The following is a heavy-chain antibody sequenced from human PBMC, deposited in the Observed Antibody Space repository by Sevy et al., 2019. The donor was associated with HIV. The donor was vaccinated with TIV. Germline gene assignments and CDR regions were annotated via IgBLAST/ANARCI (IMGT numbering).Heavy chain of an antibody. V-gene: IGHV3-7*01. D-gene: IGHD6-13*01. CDR2: VKQDGSVK. CDR1: GFTLDSYW. J-gene: IGHJ4*02. Sequence: GGSLRLSCVASGFTLDSYWMSWVRQTPGKGLEWVANVKQDGSVKYYVDSVKGRFTISRDNARNLVYLQMNSLRVDDTALYYCVRAIAAHESFWGQGTLVTVSS. CDR3: VRAIAAHESF.